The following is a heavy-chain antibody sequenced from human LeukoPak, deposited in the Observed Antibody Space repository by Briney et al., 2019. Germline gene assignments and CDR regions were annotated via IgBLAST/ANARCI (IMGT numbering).Heavy chain of an antibody. CDR1: GLTFSSYA. CDR3: AGMRWLHGRPFDY. J-gene: IGHJ4*02. D-gene: IGHD5-24*01. Sequence: PGGSLRLSCAASGLTFSSYAMSWVRQAPGKGLEWVANIKQDGSEKYYVDSVKGRFTISRDNAKNSLYLQMNSLRAEDTAVYYCAGMRWLHGRPFDYWGQGTLVTVSS. V-gene: IGHV3-7*01. CDR2: IKQDGSEK.